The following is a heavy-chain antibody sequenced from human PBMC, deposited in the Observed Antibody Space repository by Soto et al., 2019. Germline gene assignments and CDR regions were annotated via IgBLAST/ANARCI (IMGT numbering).Heavy chain of an antibody. V-gene: IGHV1-46*01. CDR3: ARDRVTGTKTYGTDV. CDR1: GYTFTSYY. Sequence: ASVRVSCKASGYTFTSYYMHWVRQAPGQGLEWMGIINPSGGSTSYAQKCQGRVTMTRDTSTSTVYMELSSLRSEDTAVYYCARDRVTGTKTYGTDVWGQGTTVTVS. J-gene: IGHJ6*02. CDR2: INPSGGST. D-gene: IGHD1-20*01.